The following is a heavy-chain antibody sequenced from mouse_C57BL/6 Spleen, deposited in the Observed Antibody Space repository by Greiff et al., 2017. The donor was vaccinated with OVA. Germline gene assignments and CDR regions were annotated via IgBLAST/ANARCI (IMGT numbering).Heavy chain of an antibody. CDR3: ARYDDYDGDWYFDV. V-gene: IGHV1-75*01. Sequence: VKLQESGPELVKPGASVKISCKASGYTFTDYYINWVKQRPGQGLEWIGWIFPGSGSTYYNGKFKGKATLTVDKSSSTAYMLLSSLTSEDSAVYFCARYDDYDGDWYFDVWGTGTTVTVSS. D-gene: IGHD2-4*01. CDR2: IFPGSGST. J-gene: IGHJ1*03. CDR1: GYTFTDYY.